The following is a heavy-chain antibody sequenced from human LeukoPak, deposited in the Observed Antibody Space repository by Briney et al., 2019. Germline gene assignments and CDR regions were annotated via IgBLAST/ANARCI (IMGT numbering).Heavy chain of an antibody. CDR1: GGSISSYY. D-gene: IGHD4-17*01. Sequence: KPSETLSLTCTVSGGSISSYYWNWIRQPAGKGLEWIGRIYTSGSTNYNPSLKSRVTISVDTSKNQFSLKLSSVTAADTAVYYCARDVEDSADYGRSFDYWGQGTLVTVSS. CDR2: IYTSGST. J-gene: IGHJ4*02. V-gene: IGHV4-4*07. CDR3: ARDVEDSADYGRSFDY.